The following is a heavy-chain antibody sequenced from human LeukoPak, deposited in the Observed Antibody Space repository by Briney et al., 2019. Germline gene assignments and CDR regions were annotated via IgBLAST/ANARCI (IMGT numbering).Heavy chain of an antibody. J-gene: IGHJ4*02. Sequence: ASVKVSCKASGYTFTSYGISWVRQAPGQGLEWMGWISGYNDNTNYAQKLQGRVTMTTDTSTSTAYMEVRSLRSDDTAVYYCARDGGFCSSASCYALYWGQGTLVTVSS. CDR2: ISGYNDNT. CDR1: GYTFTSYG. CDR3: ARDGGFCSSASCYALY. D-gene: IGHD2-2*01. V-gene: IGHV1-18*01.